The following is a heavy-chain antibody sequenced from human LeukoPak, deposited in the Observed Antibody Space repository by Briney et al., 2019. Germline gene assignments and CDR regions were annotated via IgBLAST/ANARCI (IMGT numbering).Heavy chain of an antibody. CDR1: GFTFSSYG. J-gene: IGHJ4*02. CDR2: ISYDGSNK. CDR3: AKDHGGEYYYDSSGYTY. V-gene: IGHV3-30*18. Sequence: GGSLSLSCAASGFTFSSYGMHWVRQAPGKGLEWVAVISYDGSNKYYADSVKGRFTISRDNSKNTLYLQMNSLRAEDTAVYYCAKDHGGEYYYDSSGYTYWGQGTLVTVSS. D-gene: IGHD3-22*01.